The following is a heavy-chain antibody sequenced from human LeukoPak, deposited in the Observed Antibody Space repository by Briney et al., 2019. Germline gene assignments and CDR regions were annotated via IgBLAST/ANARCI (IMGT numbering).Heavy chain of an antibody. CDR1: GGSISSGSYY. V-gene: IGHV4-61*02. CDR3: ARFYGSGSSSSKFDP. D-gene: IGHD3-10*01. Sequence: SQTLSLTCTVSGGSISSGSYYWSWIRQPAGKGLEWIGRIYTSGTTNYNPSLKSRVTISVDTSKNQFSLKLSSVTAADTAVYYCARFYGSGSSSSKFDPWGQGTLVTVSS. J-gene: IGHJ5*02. CDR2: IYTSGTT.